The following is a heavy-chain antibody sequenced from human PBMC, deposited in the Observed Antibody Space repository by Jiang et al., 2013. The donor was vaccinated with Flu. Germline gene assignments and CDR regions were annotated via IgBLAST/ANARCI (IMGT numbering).Heavy chain of an antibody. J-gene: IGHJ4*02. Sequence: GAEVKKPGASVKVSCKASGYTFTNYGISWVRQAPGQGLEWMGWISGYSGNTNYAQKFQGRVTVTTDTSTSTGYMELRSLRSDDTAVYYCARDRDWHVDYWGQGTLVTVSS. V-gene: IGHV1-18*04. CDR3: ARDRDWHVDY. D-gene: IGHD3/OR15-3a*01. CDR1: GYTFTNYG. CDR2: ISGYSGNT.